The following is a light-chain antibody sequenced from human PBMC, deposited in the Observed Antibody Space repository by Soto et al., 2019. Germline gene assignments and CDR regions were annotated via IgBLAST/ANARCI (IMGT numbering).Light chain of an antibody. J-gene: IGKJ1*01. CDR2: GAS. CDR3: QQYNNWPWT. Sequence: EIVMTQSPATLSVSPGERATLSCRASQSLSGNLAWFQQKPGQAPRLLIYGASTRASGIPARFSGSGSATEFTLTISGLQSEDFAVYHCQQYNNWPWTFGQRTKVEFK. CDR1: QSLSGN. V-gene: IGKV3-15*01.